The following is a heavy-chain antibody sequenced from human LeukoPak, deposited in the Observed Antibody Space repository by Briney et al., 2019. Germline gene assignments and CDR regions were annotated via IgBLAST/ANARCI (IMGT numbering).Heavy chain of an antibody. CDR1: GFPFSSYS. D-gene: IGHD2-2*01. CDR2: ISSSSSYI. J-gene: IGHJ5*02. Sequence: GGPLTLSCAASGFPFSSYSMNWARQAPGKGLEWVSSISSSSSYIYYADSVKGRFTISRDNAKNSLYLQMNSLRAEDTAVYYCAGGYCSSTSCYPYNWFDPWGQGTLVTVSS. CDR3: AGGYCSSTSCYPYNWFDP. V-gene: IGHV3-21*01.